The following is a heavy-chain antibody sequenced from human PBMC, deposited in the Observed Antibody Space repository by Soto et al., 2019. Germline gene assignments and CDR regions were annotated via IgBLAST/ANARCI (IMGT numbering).Heavy chain of an antibody. J-gene: IGHJ4*02. CDR3: ARVGNLYGDYLGY. D-gene: IGHD4-17*01. CDR2: INAGNGNT. V-gene: IGHV1-3*01. Sequence: QVQLVQSGAAVKKPGASVKVSCKASGYTFTSYAMHWVRQAPGQRLEWMGWINAGNGNTKYSQKFQGRVTITRDTSASTAYMELSSLRSEDTAVYYCARVGNLYGDYLGYWGQGTLVTVSS. CDR1: GYTFTSYA.